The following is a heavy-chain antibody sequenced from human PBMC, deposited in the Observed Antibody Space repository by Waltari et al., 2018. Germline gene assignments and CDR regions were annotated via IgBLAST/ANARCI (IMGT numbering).Heavy chain of an antibody. J-gene: IGHJ4*02. D-gene: IGHD1-7*01. CDR1: GFTFSAYW. V-gene: IGHV3-7*03. CDR3: ARDGNYLNS. CDR2: IKEDASVE. Sequence: EVQLVESGGGLVQPGGSLRLSCASSGFTFSAYWMSWVRQAPGKGLEWVANIKEDASVEYYVDSVKGRFTISRDNAENSLSLQMNNLRAEDTALYYCARDGNYLNSWGQGTLVTVSS.